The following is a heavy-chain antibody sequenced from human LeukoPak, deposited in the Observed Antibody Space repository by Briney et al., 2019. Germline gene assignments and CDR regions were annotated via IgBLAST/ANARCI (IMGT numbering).Heavy chain of an antibody. CDR2: INSDGSST. Sequence: GGSLRLSCAASGFTFSSYWMHWVRQAPGKGLVWVSRINSDGSSTSYADSVKGRFTISRDNAKNTLYLQMNSLRDEDTAVYYCAKGAKLPSITMIRGVRVYSYMDDWGQGTLVTVSS. V-gene: IGHV3-74*01. D-gene: IGHD3-10*01. J-gene: IGHJ4*02. CDR1: GFTFSSYW. CDR3: AKGAKLPSITMIRGVRVYSYMDD.